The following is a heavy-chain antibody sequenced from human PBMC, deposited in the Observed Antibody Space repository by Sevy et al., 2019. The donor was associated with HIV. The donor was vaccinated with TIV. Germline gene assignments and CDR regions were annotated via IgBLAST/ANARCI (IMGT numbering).Heavy chain of an antibody. V-gene: IGHV3-74*01. CDR1: GFTFRNYW. CDR3: AKRRVQSGLSGGGANYGWDV. Sequence: GGSLRLSCAASGFTFRNYWMHWVRQAPGKGLVSVSYIHTDGSSSYYADYVKGRFTISRDNSRNTLYLQMNSLRAEDTAVYYCAKRRVQSGLSGGGANYGWDVCGQGTTVTVSS. CDR2: IHTDGSSS. J-gene: IGHJ6*02. D-gene: IGHD2-8*02.